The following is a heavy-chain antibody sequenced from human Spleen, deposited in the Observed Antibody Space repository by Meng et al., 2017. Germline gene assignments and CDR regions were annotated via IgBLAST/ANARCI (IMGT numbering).Heavy chain of an antibody. J-gene: IGHJ4*02. V-gene: IGHV4-4*02. CDR2: IYHSGRA. CDR1: GGSISTRDW. Sequence: VPVPGSGPGLGKPSGTLSLTCAVPGGSISTRDWWTWVRQPPGKGLEWIGEIYHSGRANYIPTLKSRVTISVDKSKNQFSLDLRSVIAADTAVYFCARNLVGSSLDYWGQGTLVTVSS. CDR3: ARNLVGSSLDY. D-gene: IGHD1-14*01.